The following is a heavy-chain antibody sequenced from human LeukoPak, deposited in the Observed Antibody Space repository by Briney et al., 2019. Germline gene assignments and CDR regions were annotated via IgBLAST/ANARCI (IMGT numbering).Heavy chain of an antibody. CDR2: ISYDGSFQ. J-gene: IGHJ4*02. D-gene: IGHD3-3*01. V-gene: IGHV3-30*04. Sequence: SGGSLRLSCAASGFTFSSYAMSWVRQAPGKGLDWVALISYDGSFQSYADSVKGRFTISRDSSTNTVSLQMNSLRDEDTAMYYCAREIRGYYAAYWGQGILVTVSS. CDR3: AREIRGYYAAY. CDR1: GFTFSSYA.